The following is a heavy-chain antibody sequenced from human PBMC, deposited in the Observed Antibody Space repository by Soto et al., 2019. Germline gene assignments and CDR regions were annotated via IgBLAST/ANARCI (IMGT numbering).Heavy chain of an antibody. CDR2: IYYSGST. CDR1: GGSISSSGYY. CDR3: ARSSTSANYFDY. J-gene: IGHJ4*02. D-gene: IGHD2-2*01. Sequence: QAQLQESGPGLVKPSQTLSLTCTVSGGSISSSGYYWSWIRQHPGKGLEWIGYIYYSGSTYYNPSLKSRVTISVDTSKNQFSLKLSSVTAADTAVYYCARSSTSANYFDYWGQGTLVTVSS. V-gene: IGHV4-31*03.